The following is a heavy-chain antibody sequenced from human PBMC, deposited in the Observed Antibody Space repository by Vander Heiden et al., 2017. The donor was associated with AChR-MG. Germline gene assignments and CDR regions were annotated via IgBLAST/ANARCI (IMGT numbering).Heavy chain of an antibody. CDR2: IKSKTDGGTT. J-gene: IGHJ5*02. V-gene: IGHV3-15*01. Sequence: EVQLVESGGGLVKPGGSLRLPCAASGFTFRNAWMTWVRQGPGKGLEWVGRIKSKTDGGTTDYAAPVKGRFTISRDDSKNTLYLQMNSLKTEDTAVYYCTTDRWEGTTSTVGFLRVFDPWGQGTLVTVSS. D-gene: IGHD1-26*01. CDR3: TTDRWEGTTSTVGFLRVFDP. CDR1: GFTFRNAW.